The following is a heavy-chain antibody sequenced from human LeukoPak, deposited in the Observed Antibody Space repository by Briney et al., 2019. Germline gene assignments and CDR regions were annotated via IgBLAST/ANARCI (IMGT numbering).Heavy chain of an antibody. CDR1: GYTFTGYY. CDR3: ARDRFDDSNGYYYHSYYYMNV. D-gene: IGHD3-22*01. CDR2: INPNSGGT. Sequence: ASVKVSCKASGYTFTGYYMHWVRQAPGQGLEWMGWINPNSGGTNYVQKFQGRVTMTRDTSFSTAYMELSRLRSDDTAVYYCARDRFDDSNGYYYHSYYYMNVWGKGTTVTVSS. J-gene: IGHJ6*03. V-gene: IGHV1-2*02.